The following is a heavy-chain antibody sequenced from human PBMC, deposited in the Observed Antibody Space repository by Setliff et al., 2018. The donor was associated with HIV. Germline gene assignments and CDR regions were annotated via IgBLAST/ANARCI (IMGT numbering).Heavy chain of an antibody. J-gene: IGHJ4*02. CDR2: IYYSGDS. Sequence: PSETLSLTCTVSGASITSSYWTWIRQSPGRGLEYLGYIYYSGDSNYSPSFKSRLSMSLDASTSQFSLRLNSLTAADTAMYYCARFARDPTDWGRGILVTVS. CDR3: ARFARDPTD. V-gene: IGHV4-59*08. CDR1: GASITSSY.